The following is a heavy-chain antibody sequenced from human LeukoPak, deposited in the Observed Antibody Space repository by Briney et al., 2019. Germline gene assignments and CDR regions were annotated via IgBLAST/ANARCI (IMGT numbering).Heavy chain of an antibody. CDR2: IKGDGGDK. CDR3: ARLTGTTGFDY. V-gene: IGHV3-7*01. Sequence: GGSLRLSCAASGFTFSSYWMSWVRQAPGKGLEWVSNIKGDGGDKYYVDSVKGRFTISRDNAKNSLYLQMNSLRAEDTAVYYCARLTGTTGFDYWGQGTLVTVSS. D-gene: IGHD1-1*01. J-gene: IGHJ4*02. CDR1: GFTFSSYW.